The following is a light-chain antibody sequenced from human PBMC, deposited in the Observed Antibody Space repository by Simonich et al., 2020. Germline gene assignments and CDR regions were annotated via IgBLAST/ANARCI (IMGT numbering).Light chain of an antibody. J-gene: IGLJ2*01. CDR2: STS. V-gene: IGLV7-43*01. CDR3: LIYYGCAVV. Sequence: QTVVPREPSLTVSPGGTATLTCASSTGAGASGDYPNWFQQKPGQEPRAMLYSTSNKHARIPARCAGSLLGGKAALTLSGVEAEDEAEYSCLIYYGCAVVFGGGTKLTVL. CDR1: TGAGASGDY.